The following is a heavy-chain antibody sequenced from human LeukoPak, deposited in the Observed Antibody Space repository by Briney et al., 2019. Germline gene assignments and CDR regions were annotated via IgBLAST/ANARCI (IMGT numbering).Heavy chain of an antibody. V-gene: IGHV3-23*01. J-gene: IGHJ4*02. D-gene: IGHD3-3*01. CDR1: GFTFSSYA. CDR2: ISGSGGST. Sequence: GGSLRLSCAASGFTFSSYAMSWVRQAPGKGLEWVSAISGSGGSTFYADSVKGRFTISRDNSKNTLYLQMNSLRAEDTAVYYCAKDLNDFWSGYRYYFDYWGQGTLVTVSS. CDR3: AKDLNDFWSGYRYYFDY.